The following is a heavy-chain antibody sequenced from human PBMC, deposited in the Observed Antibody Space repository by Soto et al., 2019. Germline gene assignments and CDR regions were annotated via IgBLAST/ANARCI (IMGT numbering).Heavy chain of an antibody. D-gene: IGHD3-3*01. J-gene: IGHJ5*02. CDR1: GYTFTSYY. Sequence: ASVKVSCKASGYTFTSYYMHWVRQAPGQGLEWMGIINPSGGSTSYAQKFQGRVNMTRDTSTSTVYKELSSLRSEDTALYYCACDRSYDFWSGYYLWFDPWGQGTLVTVSS. CDR3: ACDRSYDFWSGYYLWFDP. V-gene: IGHV1-46*03. CDR2: INPSGGST.